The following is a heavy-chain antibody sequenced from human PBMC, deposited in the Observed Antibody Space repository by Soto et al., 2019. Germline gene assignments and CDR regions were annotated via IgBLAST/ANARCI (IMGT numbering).Heavy chain of an antibody. CDR2: IKSKTDGGTP. Sequence: GGSLRLACAASGFTLDNAWINCVRQAPGKGLEWVGRIKSKTDGGTPDYAAPVKGRFAISRDDSKNMVYLQLNSLKTEVSGIYYCFSHSCCCNLVDLFDYSRQGTMV. CDR1: GFTLDNAW. D-gene: IGHD2-2*01. CDR3: FSHSCCCNLVDLFDY. V-gene: IGHV3-15*07. J-gene: IGHJ4*01.